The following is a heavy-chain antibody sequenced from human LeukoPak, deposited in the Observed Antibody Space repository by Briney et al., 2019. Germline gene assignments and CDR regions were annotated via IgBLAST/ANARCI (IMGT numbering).Heavy chain of an antibody. D-gene: IGHD3-9*01. CDR2: IYYSGST. CDR1: GGSISSSSYY. CDR3: ARALVLRYFDWYGNYYMDV. J-gene: IGHJ6*03. Sequence: SETLSLTCTVSGGSISSSSYYWGWIRQPPGKGLEWIGSIYYSGSTYYNPSLKSRVTISVDTSKNQFSLKLSSVTAADTAVYYCARALVLRYFDWYGNYYMDVWGKGTTVTVSS. V-gene: IGHV4-39*07.